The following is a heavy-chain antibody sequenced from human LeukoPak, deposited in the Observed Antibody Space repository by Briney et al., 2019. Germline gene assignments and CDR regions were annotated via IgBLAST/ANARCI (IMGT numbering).Heavy chain of an antibody. CDR1: GYTFTGYY. CDR2: INPNSGGT. Sequence: ASVKVSCKASGYTFTGYYMHWVRQAPGQGLEWMGWINPNSGGTNYAQKFQGRVTMTRDTSISTAYMELSRLRSDDTAVYYSARPPHINYDSQAFDIWGQGTMVTVSS. V-gene: IGHV1-2*02. D-gene: IGHD3-22*01. CDR3: ARPPHINYDSQAFDI. J-gene: IGHJ3*02.